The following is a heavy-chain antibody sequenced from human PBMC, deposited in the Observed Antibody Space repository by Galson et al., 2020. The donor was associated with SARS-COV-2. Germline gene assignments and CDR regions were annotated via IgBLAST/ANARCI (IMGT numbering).Heavy chain of an antibody. V-gene: IGHV2-5*01. CDR1: GFSLTTSGMG. Sequence: SGPTLVKPTQPLALTCTFSGFSLTTSGMGVGWIRQPPGKALEWLALIYWNEDKRYSPSLKSRLTITKDTSKNQVVLTMNNMDPVDTATYYCAHRVNGWWASSGPPFDNWGPGTLVTVSS. CDR3: AHRVNGWWASSGPPFDN. D-gene: IGHD6-19*01. J-gene: IGHJ4*02. CDR2: IYWNEDK.